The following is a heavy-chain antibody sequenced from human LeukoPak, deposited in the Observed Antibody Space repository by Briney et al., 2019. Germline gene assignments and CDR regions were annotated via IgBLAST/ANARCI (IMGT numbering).Heavy chain of an antibody. Sequence: SGPTLVKPTQTLTLTCTFSGFSLSTSGVGVGWIRQPPGKALEWLALIYWDDDKRYSPSLKSRLTITKDTSKNQVVLTMTNMDPVDTATYYCAHKRARIAAAPYYYFDYWGQGTLVTVSS. V-gene: IGHV2-5*02. J-gene: IGHJ4*02. CDR2: IYWDDDK. D-gene: IGHD6-13*01. CDR3: AHKRARIAAAPYYYFDY. CDR1: GFSLSTSGVG.